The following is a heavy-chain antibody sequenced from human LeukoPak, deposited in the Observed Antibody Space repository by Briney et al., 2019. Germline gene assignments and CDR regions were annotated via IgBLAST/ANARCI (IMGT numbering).Heavy chain of an antibody. CDR2: ISSDGGSP. J-gene: IGHJ4*02. CDR3: TRRYCTSTSCSHFDY. V-gene: IGHV3-64*01. CDR1: GFTFSNYD. D-gene: IGHD2-2*01. Sequence: TGGSLRLSCAASGFTFSNYDMHWVRQAPGKGLEYVSAISSDGGSPYYANSVKGRFTISRDNSKNTLYLQMGSLRAEDTAVYYCTRRYCTSTSCSHFDYWGQGTLVTVSS.